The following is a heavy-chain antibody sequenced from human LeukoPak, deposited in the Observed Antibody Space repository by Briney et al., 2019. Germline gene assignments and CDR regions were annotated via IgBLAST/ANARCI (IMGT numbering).Heavy chain of an antibody. J-gene: IGHJ4*02. CDR2: INQDESRK. Sequence: PGGSLRLSCAASGFTCSRFWMSWVRQAPGKGLEWVASINQDESRKHYADSVKGRFTISRDNAKDSLLLQMNSLRAEDTAVYFCAKLLNEGTTYDHWGQGALVTVSS. CDR3: AKLLNEGTTYDH. V-gene: IGHV3-7*01. D-gene: IGHD1-1*01. CDR1: GFTCSRFW.